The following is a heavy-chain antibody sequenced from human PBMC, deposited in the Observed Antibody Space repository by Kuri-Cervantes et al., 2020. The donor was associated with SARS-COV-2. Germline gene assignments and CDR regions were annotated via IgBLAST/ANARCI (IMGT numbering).Heavy chain of an antibody. CDR2: INPSGGST. V-gene: IGHV1-46*01. J-gene: IGHJ5*02. CDR1: GYTFTSYY. D-gene: IGHD2-2*02. Sequence: ASVKVSCKASGYTFTSYYMHWVRQAPGQGLEWMGIINPSGGSTSYAQKFQGRVTMTRDTSTSTVYMELSSLRSDDTAVYYCAREIVVVPAAIQYNWFDPWGQGTLVTVSS. CDR3: AREIVVVPAAIQYNWFDP.